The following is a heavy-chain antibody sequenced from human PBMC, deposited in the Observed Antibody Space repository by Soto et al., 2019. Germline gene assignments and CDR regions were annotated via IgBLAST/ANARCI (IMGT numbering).Heavy chain of an antibody. CDR3: VSDTGGSYAF. J-gene: IGHJ4*01. D-gene: IGHD1-26*01. CDR1: GFRFSDYY. CDR2: TRNKANSYAA. V-gene: IGHV3-72*01. Sequence: GGSLRLSCAASGFRFSDYYMDWVRQLPGMGLEWVGRTRNKANSYAAEYTPSVRGRFTISRHDSEDSMFLQLNSLKTEDTAVYYCVSDTGGSYAFGGPGAGVSVSS.